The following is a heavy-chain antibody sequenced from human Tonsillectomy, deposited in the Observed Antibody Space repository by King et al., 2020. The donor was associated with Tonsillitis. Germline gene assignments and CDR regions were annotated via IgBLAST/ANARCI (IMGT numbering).Heavy chain of an antibody. J-gene: IGHJ4*02. D-gene: IGHD5/OR15-5a*01. Sequence: DVQLVESGGGLVQPGGSLRLSCAASGFTFSIYPMSWVRQAPGQGLEWVSSVSGSGGSTYYADSVKGRFTISRDISKNTLYLQMNSLRAEDTAVYYCAKDRANSVYDSDSGLDYWGQGTLVTVSS. CDR3: AKDRANSVYDSDSGLDY. CDR1: GFTFSIYP. CDR2: VSGSGGST. V-gene: IGHV3-23*04.